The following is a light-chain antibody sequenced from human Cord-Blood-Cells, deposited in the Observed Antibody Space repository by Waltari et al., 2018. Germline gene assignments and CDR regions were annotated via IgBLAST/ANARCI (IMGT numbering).Light chain of an antibody. V-gene: IGLV2-23*01. CDR2: EGS. CDR1: SSAVRSYNL. J-gene: IGLJ3*02. CDR3: CSYAGSSTWV. Sequence: QSALTQPASVSGSPGQSITISCTGTSSAVRSYNLVSWYQQHPGKAPKLMIYEGSKRPSGVSNRFSGSKSGNTASLTISGLQAEDEADYYYCSYAGSSTWVFGGGTKLTVL.